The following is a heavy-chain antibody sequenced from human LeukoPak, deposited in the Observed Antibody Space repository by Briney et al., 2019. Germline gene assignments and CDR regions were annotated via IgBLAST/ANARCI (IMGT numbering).Heavy chain of an antibody. J-gene: IGHJ4*02. D-gene: IGHD3-22*01. V-gene: IGHV1-18*01. CDR3: ARSADKTYYYDSSGYSY. CDR2: ISAYNGNT. CDR1: GYTFTSYG. Sequence: ASVKVSCKASGYTFTSYGINWVRQAPGQGLEWMGWISAYNGNTNYAQKLQGRVTMTTDTSTSTAYMELRSLRSDDTAVYYCARSADKTYYYDSSGYSYWGQGTLVTVSS.